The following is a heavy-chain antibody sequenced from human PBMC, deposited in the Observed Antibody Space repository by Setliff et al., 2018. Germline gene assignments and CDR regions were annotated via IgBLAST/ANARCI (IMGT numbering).Heavy chain of an antibody. CDR3: ARSADVVPALHHVLRYFDWLFNFDY. Sequence: ASVKVSCKVSGYTLTELSMHWVRQAPGKGLEWMGGFDPEDGETIYAQKFQGRVTMTEDTSTDTAYMELRSLRSDDTAVYYCARSADVVPALHHVLRYFDWLFNFDYWGQGTLVTVSS. CDR2: FDPEDGET. V-gene: IGHV1-24*01. J-gene: IGHJ4*02. CDR1: GYTLTELS. D-gene: IGHD3-9*01.